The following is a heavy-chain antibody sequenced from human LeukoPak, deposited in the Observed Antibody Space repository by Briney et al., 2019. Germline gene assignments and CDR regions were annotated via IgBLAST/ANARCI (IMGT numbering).Heavy chain of an antibody. Sequence: SETLSLTCAVYGGSFSGYYWSWIRQPPGKGLEWIGEINHSGSTNYNPSLKSRVTISVDTSKNQFSLKLSSVTAADTAVYYCARGRKSLGYSYGVRGAFDIWGQGTMVTVSS. CDR2: INHSGST. CDR3: ARGRKSLGYSYGVRGAFDI. D-gene: IGHD5-18*01. V-gene: IGHV4-34*01. J-gene: IGHJ3*02. CDR1: GGSFSGYY.